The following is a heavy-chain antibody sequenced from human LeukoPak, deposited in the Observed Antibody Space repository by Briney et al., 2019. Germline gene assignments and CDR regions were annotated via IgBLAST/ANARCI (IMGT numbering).Heavy chain of an antibody. D-gene: IGHD2-15*01. CDR3: AREYCSGGSCYSDRGMSPYGMDV. J-gene: IGHJ6*02. CDR2: IIPIFGTT. Sequence: ASVKVSCKASGGTFSSYAISWVRQAPGQGLEWMGGIIPIFGTTNYAQKFQGRVTITADEFTSTAYMELSSLRSEDTAVYYCAREYCSGGSCYSDRGMSPYGMDVWGQGTTVTVSS. V-gene: IGHV1-69*01. CDR1: GGTFSSYA.